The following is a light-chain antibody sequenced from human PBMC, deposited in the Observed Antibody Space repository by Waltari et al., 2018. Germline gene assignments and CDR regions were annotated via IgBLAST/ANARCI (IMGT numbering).Light chain of an antibody. CDR2: DAS. CDR1: EDIDNS. CDR3: QQYYSSPRT. J-gene: IGKJ1*01. V-gene: IGKV1-NL1*01. Sequence: DIQMTQSPSSLSASVGDRVTIACRASEDIDNSLAWYQQNPGTAPKLLLYDASRLESGVPSRFSGSGSGTDFTLTISSLQPGDFATYYCQQYYSSPRTFGLGTRVEIK.